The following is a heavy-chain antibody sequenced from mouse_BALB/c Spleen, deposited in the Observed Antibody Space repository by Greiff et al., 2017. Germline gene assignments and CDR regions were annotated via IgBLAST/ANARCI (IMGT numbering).Heavy chain of an antibody. Sequence: EVKLMESGGGLVKPGGSLKLSCAASGFTFSSYAMSWVRQTPEKRLEWVASISSGGSTYYPDSVKGRFTISRDNARNILYLQMSSLRSEDTAMYYCARASWFAYWGQGTLVTVSA. CDR3: ARASWFAY. D-gene: IGHD2-10*02. CDR1: GFTFSSYA. V-gene: IGHV5-6-5*01. J-gene: IGHJ3*01. CDR2: ISSGGST.